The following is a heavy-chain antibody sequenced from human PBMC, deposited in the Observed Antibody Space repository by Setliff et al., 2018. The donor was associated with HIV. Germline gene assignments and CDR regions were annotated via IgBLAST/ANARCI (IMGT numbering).Heavy chain of an antibody. Sequence: LRLSCAASGFTFSDHYMDWVRQAPGKGLEWVGRTRNKVNSYTTEYAASVKGRFTISRDDSKSIAYLQMNSLKTEDTAVYYCTSPNYYDSSGYYFGLASYYYYYMDVWGKGTTVTVSS. D-gene: IGHD3-22*01. CDR3: TSPNYYDSSGYYFGLASYYYYYMDV. CDR1: GFTFSDHY. J-gene: IGHJ6*03. V-gene: IGHV3-72*01. CDR2: TRNKVNSYTT.